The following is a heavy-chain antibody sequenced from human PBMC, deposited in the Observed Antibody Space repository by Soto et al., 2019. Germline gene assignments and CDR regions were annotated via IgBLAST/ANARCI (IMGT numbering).Heavy chain of an antibody. Sequence: EVQLGESGGGLVQPGGSLKLSCAASGFTFSGSAMHWVRQASGKGLEWVGRIRSKANSYATAYAASVKGRFTISRDDSKNTAYLQMNSLKTEDTAVYYCTSDTARVYYGMDVWGQGTTVTVSS. D-gene: IGHD5-18*01. V-gene: IGHV3-73*02. CDR1: GFTFSGSA. CDR2: IRSKANSYAT. J-gene: IGHJ6*02. CDR3: TSDTARVYYGMDV.